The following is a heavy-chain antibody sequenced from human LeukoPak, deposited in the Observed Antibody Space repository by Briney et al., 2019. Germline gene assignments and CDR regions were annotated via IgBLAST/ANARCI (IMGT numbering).Heavy chain of an antibody. CDR3: ARTPYSSGWYSSNDY. Sequence: GGSLRLSCAASGFTFSSYGMHWVRQAPGKGLEWVAVIWYDGTNKYYADSVKGRFTISRDNSKNTLFLQMNSLRAEDTAVYYCARTPYSSGWYSSNDYWGRGTVVTASS. V-gene: IGHV3-33*01. J-gene: IGHJ4*02. D-gene: IGHD6-19*01. CDR2: IWYDGTNK. CDR1: GFTFSSYG.